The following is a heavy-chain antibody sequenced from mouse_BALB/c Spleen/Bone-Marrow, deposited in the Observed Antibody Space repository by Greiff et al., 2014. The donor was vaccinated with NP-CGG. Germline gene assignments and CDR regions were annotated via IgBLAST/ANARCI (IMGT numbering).Heavy chain of an antibody. D-gene: IGHD2-2*01. Sequence: VQLQQSGTVLARPGASVKMSCKASGYSFTSYWMHWVKQRPGQGLEWIGAIYPGNSDTSYNQKFKGKAKLTAVTSASTAYMELSSLTSEDSAVYYCTNGYDYYAMDYWGQGTSVTVSS. CDR1: GYSFTSYW. J-gene: IGHJ4*01. V-gene: IGHV1-5*01. CDR2: IYPGNSDT. CDR3: TNGYDYYAMDY.